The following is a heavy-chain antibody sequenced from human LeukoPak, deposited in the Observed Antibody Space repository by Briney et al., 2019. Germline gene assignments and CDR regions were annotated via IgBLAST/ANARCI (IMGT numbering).Heavy chain of an antibody. CDR2: INTNTGNP. Sequence: ASVKVSCKASGYTFTSYAMNWVRQAPGQGLEWMGWINTNTGNPTYAQGFTGRFVFSLDTSVSTAYLRISSLKAEDTAVYYCARSWVEQWLSCMDVWGQGTTVTVSS. D-gene: IGHD6-19*01. V-gene: IGHV7-4-1*02. J-gene: IGHJ6*02. CDR3: ARSWVEQWLSCMDV. CDR1: GYTFTSYA.